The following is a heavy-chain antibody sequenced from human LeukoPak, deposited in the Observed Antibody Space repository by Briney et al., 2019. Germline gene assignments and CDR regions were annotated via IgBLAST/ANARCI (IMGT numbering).Heavy chain of an antibody. J-gene: IGHJ4*02. D-gene: IGHD2-21*01. CDR3: ARAGDAAYHENYYFDY. Sequence: GASLQISCKVSGYNFTKYWIGWVRPRPGQRLEWMGIIYPDDSDTTYSPSFQGQVTIAADKAITTSDLQWSSLQASDTAIYYCARAGDAAYHENYYFDYWGQGTLVTVSS. CDR1: GYNFTKYW. V-gene: IGHV5-51*01. CDR2: IYPDDSDT.